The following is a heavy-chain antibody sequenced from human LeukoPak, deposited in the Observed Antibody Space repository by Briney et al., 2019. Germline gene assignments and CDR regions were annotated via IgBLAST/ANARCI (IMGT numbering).Heavy chain of an antibody. V-gene: IGHV1-24*01. CDR2: FDPEDGET. D-gene: IGHD3-10*01. J-gene: IGHJ3*02. CDR3: ATVRWGAFDI. Sequence: EASVKVSCKVSGYTLTELSMHWVRQAPGKGLEWMGGFDPEDGETIYAQKFQCRVTMTEDTSTDTAYMELSSMRSEDTAVYYCATVRWGAFDIWGQGTMVTVSS. CDR1: GYTLTELS.